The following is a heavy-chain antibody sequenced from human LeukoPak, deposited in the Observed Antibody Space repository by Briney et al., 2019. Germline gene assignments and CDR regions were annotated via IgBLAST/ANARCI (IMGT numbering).Heavy chain of an antibody. Sequence: GSLRLSCAASGFTFSSYSMNWVRQAPGKGLEWVSYISSSSSTIYYADSVKGRFTISRDNAKNSLYLQMNSLRAEDTAVYYCARGLRRYYYDSSGYYYFDYWGQGTLVTVSS. D-gene: IGHD3-22*01. CDR1: GFTFSSYS. J-gene: IGHJ4*02. CDR2: ISSSSSTI. CDR3: ARGLRRYYYDSSGYYYFDY. V-gene: IGHV3-48*01.